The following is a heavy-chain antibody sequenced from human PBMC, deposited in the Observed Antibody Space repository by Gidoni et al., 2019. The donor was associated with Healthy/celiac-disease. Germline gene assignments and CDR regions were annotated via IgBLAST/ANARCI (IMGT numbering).Heavy chain of an antibody. D-gene: IGHD6-13*01. CDR1: GGSISSYY. J-gene: IGHJ3*02. Sequence: QVQLQESGPGLVKPSETLSLTCTVSGGSISSYYWSWIRQPPGKGLEWIGYIYYSGSTNYNPSLKSRVTISVDTSKNQFSLKLSSVTAADTAVYYCARYVAAAGDDAFDIWGQGTMVTVSS. V-gene: IGHV4-59*01. CDR3: ARYVAAAGDDAFDI. CDR2: IYYSGST.